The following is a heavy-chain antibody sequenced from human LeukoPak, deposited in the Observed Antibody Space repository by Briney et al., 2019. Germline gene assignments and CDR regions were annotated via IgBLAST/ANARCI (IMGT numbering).Heavy chain of an antibody. J-gene: IGHJ4*02. CDR1: GYTFTAYH. CDR3: ATEGSYFLTSFDH. CDR2: INPRIDET. V-gene: IGHV1-2*02. Sequence: GASVRVPCKTSGYTFTAYHIHWMRLAPGQGLEWMGWINPRIDETTFAPKFQGRVAMTTDTSLTTAYMELSSLTSDDTAVYFCATEGSYFLTSFDHWGLGTLVTVSS. D-gene: IGHD3-10*01.